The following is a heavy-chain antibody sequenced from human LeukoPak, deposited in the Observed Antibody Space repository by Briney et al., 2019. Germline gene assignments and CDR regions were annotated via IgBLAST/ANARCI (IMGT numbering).Heavy chain of an antibody. Sequence: KPSENLSLTCAVYGGSVRDNYWSWIRQPPGKGLEWIGEIHHSGSTKYNPSLKSRVTISLDTSKNQFSLKLNSMTAADTAVYYCAGHVSAAAGGRWGQGTLVTVSS. CDR3: AGHVSAAAGGR. CDR2: IHHSGST. J-gene: IGHJ4*02. D-gene: IGHD6-13*01. V-gene: IGHV4-34*01. CDR1: GGSVRDNY.